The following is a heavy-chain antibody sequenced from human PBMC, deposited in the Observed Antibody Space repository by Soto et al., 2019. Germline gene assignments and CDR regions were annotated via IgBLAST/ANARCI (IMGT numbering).Heavy chain of an antibody. CDR2: IHHSGDT. V-gene: IGHV4-4*02. CDR3: VRNGYYCLDY. Sequence: SETLSLTCAVSGDPISSHDWWSWVRQPPKKGLEWIAEIHHSGDTNYNPSLMSRATISVDNSKNQFTLNLNSVTAADTAVYYCVRNGYYCLDYWGQGTLVTVSS. CDR1: GDPISSHDW. J-gene: IGHJ4*02. D-gene: IGHD3-3*01.